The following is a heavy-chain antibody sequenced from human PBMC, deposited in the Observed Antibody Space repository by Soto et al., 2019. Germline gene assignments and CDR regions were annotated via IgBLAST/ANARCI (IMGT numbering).Heavy chain of an antibody. CDR3: ARLPRDCNKTGCYYADH. V-gene: IGHV5-51*01. Sequence: GESLKISCRGSGYDFNTNWFGWVRQLPGRGLEWVGIMYPGDSDTRYNPSLHGHVTLSVDVTVSTAFLQWRSLETSDTGMYFCARLPRDCNKTGCYYADHWGQGTQVTVSS. CDR2: MYPGDSDT. J-gene: IGHJ4*02. CDR1: GYDFNTNW. D-gene: IGHD3-10*01.